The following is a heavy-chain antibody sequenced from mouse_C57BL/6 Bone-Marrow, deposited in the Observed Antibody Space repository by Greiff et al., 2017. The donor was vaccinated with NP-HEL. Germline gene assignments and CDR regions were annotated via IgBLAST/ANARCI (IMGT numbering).Heavy chain of an antibody. CDR3: ARDGYYGYFDV. CDR1: GYTFTSYW. V-gene: IGHV1-50*01. CDR2: IDPSDSYT. D-gene: IGHD2-3*01. Sequence: QVQLKQPGAELVKPGASVKLSCKASGYTFTSYWMQWVKQRPGQGLEWIGEIDPSDSYTNYNQKFKGKATLTVDTSSSPAYMQLSSLTSEDSAVYYCARDGYYGYFDVWGTGTTVTVSS. J-gene: IGHJ1*03.